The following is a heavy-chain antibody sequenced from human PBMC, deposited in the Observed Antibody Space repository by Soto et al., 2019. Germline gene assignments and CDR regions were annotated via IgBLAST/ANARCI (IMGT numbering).Heavy chain of an antibody. D-gene: IGHD1-26*01. J-gene: IGHJ3*01. CDR3: ARSNGDLLRLADDAFDF. CDR1: GYTFTNYG. CDR2: ISAYDANT. Sequence: VQLVQSGAEVKRPGASVKVSCKASGYTFTNYGVIWVRQAPGQGLEWMGWISAYDANTKYAQKLQDRVTMTTDTSTTTAYMEVRSLRSDDTAIYYCARSNGDLLRLADDAFDFWGQGTMVTVSS. V-gene: IGHV1-18*01.